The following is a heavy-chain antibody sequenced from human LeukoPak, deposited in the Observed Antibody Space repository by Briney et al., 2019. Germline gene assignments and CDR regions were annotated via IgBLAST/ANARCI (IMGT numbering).Heavy chain of an antibody. D-gene: IGHD2-8*01. J-gene: IGHJ4*02. CDR3: AREDIVLMAFDY. CDR1: GFTFSSYW. Sequence: PGGSLRLSCAASGFTFSSYWMSWVRQAPGKGLEWVANIKQDGSEKYYVDSVKGRFTISRDNAKNSLYLQMNSLRAEDTAVYYCAREDIVLMAFDYWAREPWSPSPQ. V-gene: IGHV3-7*01. CDR2: IKQDGSEK.